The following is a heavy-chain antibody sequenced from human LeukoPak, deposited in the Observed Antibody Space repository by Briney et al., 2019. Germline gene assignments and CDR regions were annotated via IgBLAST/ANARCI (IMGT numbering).Heavy chain of an antibody. Sequence: SETLSLTCAVYGGSFSGYYWSWIRQPPGKGLEWIGEINHSGSTNYNPSLKSRVTISVDTSKNQFSLKLSSVTAADTAVYYCARDHGDGYNYGAFDIWGQGTMVTVSS. J-gene: IGHJ3*02. CDR2: INHSGST. D-gene: IGHD5-24*01. CDR1: GGSFSGYY. V-gene: IGHV4-34*01. CDR3: ARDHGDGYNYGAFDI.